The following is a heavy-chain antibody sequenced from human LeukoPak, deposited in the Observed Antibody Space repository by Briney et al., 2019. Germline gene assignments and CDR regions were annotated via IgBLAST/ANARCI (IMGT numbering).Heavy chain of an antibody. CDR2: MIPIFDTA. Sequence: ASVKVSCKAFGGTFSSYAISWVRQSPGQGLEWMGGMIPIFDTANYAQKFQGRVTITADESTSTAYMELSSLRSEDTAVYYCARGASSGYPIWGQGTMVTVSS. CDR3: ARGASSGYPI. J-gene: IGHJ3*02. CDR1: GGTFSSYA. D-gene: IGHD3-22*01. V-gene: IGHV1-69*13.